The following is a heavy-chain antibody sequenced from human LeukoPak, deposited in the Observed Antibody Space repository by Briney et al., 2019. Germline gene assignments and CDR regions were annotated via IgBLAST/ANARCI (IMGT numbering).Heavy chain of an antibody. CDR2: ISSSGSTI. CDR1: GFTFSSYE. V-gene: IGHV3-48*03. CDR3: AREREDYDY. Sequence: GGSLRLSCAASGFTFSSYEMNWVRQAPGKGLEWVSYISSSGSTIYYADSVKGRFTISRDNAKNSLYLQMNSLRAENTAVYYCAREREDYDYWGQGTLVTVSS. D-gene: IGHD1-26*01. J-gene: IGHJ4*02.